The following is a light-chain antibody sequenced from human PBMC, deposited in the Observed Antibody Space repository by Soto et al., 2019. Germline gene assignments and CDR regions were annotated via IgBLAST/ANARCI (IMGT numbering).Light chain of an antibody. V-gene: IGLV4-69*01. CDR2: VYSDGSH. Sequence: QPVLTQSPSASASLGASVKLTCILSSGHSNYAIAWHQQHPGKGPQFLMKVYSDGSHTKGDGFPDRFSGSSSGAERFLTISSLQSEDEGDYYCQTWGAGIRVFGGGTKLTVL. CDR1: SGHSNYA. J-gene: IGLJ3*02. CDR3: QTWGAGIRV.